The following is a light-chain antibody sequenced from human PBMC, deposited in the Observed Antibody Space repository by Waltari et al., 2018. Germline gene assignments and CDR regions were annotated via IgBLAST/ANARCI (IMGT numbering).Light chain of an antibody. Sequence: ELVLTQSPGTLSLSPGERAALSCRASQSLDGSYLAWYQHKVSQAPRLLIYGASSRAADIPDRFSGSGSGTDFTLTISRLEPEDFAMYYCQQYVSSPYTFGQWTKVEIK. J-gene: IGKJ2*01. CDR2: GAS. CDR1: QSLDGSY. CDR3: QQYVSSPYT. V-gene: IGKV3-20*01.